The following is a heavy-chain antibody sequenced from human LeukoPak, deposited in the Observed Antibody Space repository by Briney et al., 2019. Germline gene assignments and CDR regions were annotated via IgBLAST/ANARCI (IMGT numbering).Heavy chain of an antibody. CDR3: ARLGYWSSTSCYIERGFDY. CDR1: GYSFTSYW. CDR2: IYPGDSDT. V-gene: IGHV5-51*01. J-gene: IGHJ4*02. Sequence: GESLKISCKGSGYSFTSYWIGWVRQMPGKGLEGMGIIYPGDSDTRYSPSFQGQVTISADKSISTAYLQWSSLKASDTAMYYCARLGYWSSTSCYIERGFDYWGQGTLVTVSS. D-gene: IGHD2-2*02.